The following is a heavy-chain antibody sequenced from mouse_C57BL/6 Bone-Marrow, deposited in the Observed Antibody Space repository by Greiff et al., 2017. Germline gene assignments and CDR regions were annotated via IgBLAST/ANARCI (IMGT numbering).Heavy chain of an antibody. V-gene: IGHV1-61*01. CDR2: IDPADSDT. CDR1: GFNFNSYW. J-gene: IGHJ2*02. Sequence: QVQLQQSGAELVRPGSSVKLSCTASGFNFNSYWMDWVKQSPEQGLEWIGNIDPADSDTHYTHKFKGKATMTVDTSSNTAYLQLSRLTSEDSAVYYCASRSYLDYWGQGTSVTVSS. CDR3: ASRSYLDY.